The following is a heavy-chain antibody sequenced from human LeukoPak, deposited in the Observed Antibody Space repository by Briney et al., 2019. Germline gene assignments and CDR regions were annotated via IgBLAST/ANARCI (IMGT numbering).Heavy chain of an antibody. J-gene: IGHJ4*02. CDR1: GGSISSSGYY. CDR3: ARHEVYRAGAYYFDY. CDR2: MYYSGST. Sequence: SETLSLTCTVSGGSISSSGYYWGWIRQPPGKGLEWIGSMYYSGSTYYNPSLKSRVTISVDTSKNHFSLKLSSVTAADTAVYYCARHEVYRAGAYYFDYWGQGTLVTVSS. D-gene: IGHD6-19*01. V-gene: IGHV4-39*01.